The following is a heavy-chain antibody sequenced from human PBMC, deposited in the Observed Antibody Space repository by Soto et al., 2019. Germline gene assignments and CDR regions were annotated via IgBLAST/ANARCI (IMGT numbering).Heavy chain of an antibody. V-gene: IGHV3-48*03. J-gene: IGHJ6*02. CDR3: ARDHKGGYYYYGMDV. Sequence: PGGSLRLSCAASGFTFSSYEMNLFRQAPGKGLEWVSYISSSGSTIYYADSVKGRFTISRDNAKNSLYLQMNSLRAEDTAVYYCARDHKGGYYYYGMDVWGQGTTVTVSS. CDR1: GFTFSSYE. CDR2: ISSSGSTI.